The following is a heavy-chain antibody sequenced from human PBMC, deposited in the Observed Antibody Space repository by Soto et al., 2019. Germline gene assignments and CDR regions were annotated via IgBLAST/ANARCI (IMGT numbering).Heavy chain of an antibody. CDR3: WTYDSSGYYYVHDAFDI. V-gene: IGHV3-15*01. CDR1: GFTFSNAW. CDR2: IKSKTDGGTT. J-gene: IGHJ3*02. D-gene: IGHD3-22*01. Sequence: GESLKISCAASGFTFSNAWMSWVRQAPGKGLEWVGRIKSKTDGGTTDYAAPVKGRFTISRDDSKNTLYLQMNSLKTEDTAVYYCWTYDSSGYYYVHDAFDIWGQGTMVTVSS.